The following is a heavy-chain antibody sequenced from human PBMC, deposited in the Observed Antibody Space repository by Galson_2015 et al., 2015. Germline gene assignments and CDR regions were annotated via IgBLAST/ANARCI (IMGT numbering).Heavy chain of an antibody. V-gene: IGHV5-51*01. CDR2: IYPGDDDV. D-gene: IGHD6-13*01. J-gene: IGHJ6*02. CDR3: ARSPGAGASLYGMDV. CDR1: GYDFTTYW. Sequence: QSGAEVKKPGESLTVSCQGSGYDFTTYWITWVRQMPGKGLEWMGNIYPGDDDVRYNPSFQGQVTISADKSRDTAYVQWSSLKASDTATYFCARSPGAGASLYGMDVWGQGTTVTVSS.